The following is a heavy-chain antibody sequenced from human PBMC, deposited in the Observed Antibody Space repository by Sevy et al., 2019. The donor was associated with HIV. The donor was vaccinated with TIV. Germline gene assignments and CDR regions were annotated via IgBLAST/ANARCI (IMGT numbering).Heavy chain of an antibody. Sequence: ASVKVSCKASGGTFSSYAISWVRQAPGQGLEWMGGIIPIFGTANDAQKFQGRVTITADESTGTAYMELSSLRSEETAVYYCARDASRYDSSGYLDYWGQGTLVTVSS. D-gene: IGHD3-22*01. CDR2: IIPIFGTA. J-gene: IGHJ4*02. CDR3: ARDASRYDSSGYLDY. CDR1: GGTFSSYA. V-gene: IGHV1-69*13.